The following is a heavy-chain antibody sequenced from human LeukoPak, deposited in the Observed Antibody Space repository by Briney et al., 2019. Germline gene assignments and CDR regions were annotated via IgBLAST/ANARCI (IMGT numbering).Heavy chain of an antibody. V-gene: IGHV3-30*18. CDR3: AKDLRYYYGSGNP. D-gene: IGHD3-10*01. Sequence: GGSLRLSCAASGFTFSSYGMHWVRQAPGKGLEWVAVISYDGSNKYYADSVKGRFTISRDNSKNTLYLQMNSLRAEDTAVYYCAKDLRYYYGSGNPWGQGTLVTVSS. J-gene: IGHJ5*02. CDR2: ISYDGSNK. CDR1: GFTFSSYG.